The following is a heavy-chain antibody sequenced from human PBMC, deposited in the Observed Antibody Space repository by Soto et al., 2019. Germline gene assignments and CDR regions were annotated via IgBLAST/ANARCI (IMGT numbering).Heavy chain of an antibody. V-gene: IGHV3-30*04. D-gene: IGHD2-21*01. CDR1: GFTFSNYA. CDR2: IPYKGGNR. Sequence: QVQLVESGGVLVQPGRSLRLSCAASGFTFSNYAMHWVRQAPGNGLECVSVIPYKGGNRLYRDYLKGRFNISRNNYKNKVHLKIDSMRYEDAAVYYCARGDREDNAVVIGVRPGEYGVDVWGQGPTVTVSS. CDR3: ARGDREDNAVVIGVRPGEYGVDV. J-gene: IGHJ6*02.